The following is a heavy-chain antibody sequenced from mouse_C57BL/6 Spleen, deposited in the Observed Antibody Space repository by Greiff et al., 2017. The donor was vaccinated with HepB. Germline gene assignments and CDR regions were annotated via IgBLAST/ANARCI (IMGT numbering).Heavy chain of an antibody. V-gene: IGHV1-7*01. CDR3: ARSLDDYDFDY. CDR2: INPSSGYT. Sequence: VQLQQSGADLAKPGASVKLSCKASGYPFTSYWMHWVKQRPGQGLEWIGYINPSSGYTKYNQKFKDKATLTADKSSSTAYMQLSSLTYEDSAVYSCARSLDDYDFDYWGQGTTLTVSS. D-gene: IGHD2-4*01. J-gene: IGHJ2*01. CDR1: GYPFTSYW.